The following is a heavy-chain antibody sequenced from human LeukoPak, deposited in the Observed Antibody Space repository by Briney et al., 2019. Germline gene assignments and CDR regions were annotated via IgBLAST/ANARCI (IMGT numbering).Heavy chain of an antibody. V-gene: IGHV3-7*03. CDR3: ARGPNYGSRTDYLDY. J-gene: IGHJ4*02. CDR2: IKQGGGER. Sequence: HGGSLRLSCAASGFTFSSHWMNWVRQAPGKGLEWVANIKQGGGERNYVDSVKGRFTVSRDDAKSSLYLQMNSLRAEDTAIYYCARGPNYGSRTDYLDYWGQGTLVTVSS. D-gene: IGHD4-17*01. CDR1: GFTFSSHW.